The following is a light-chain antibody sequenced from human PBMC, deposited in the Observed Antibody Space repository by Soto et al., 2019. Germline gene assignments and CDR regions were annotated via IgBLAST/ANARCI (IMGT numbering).Light chain of an antibody. V-gene: IGKV1-9*01. CDR2: AAS. CDR3: QQANTFPIT. CDR1: QGIDTY. J-gene: IGKJ5*01. Sequence: IQLTQSPSSLSVSVGDRVTITCRASQGIDTYLAWYQQKPGKAPKLLIYAASSLQGGVPSRFSGSGSGTDFTLTISSLQPEDFATYYCQQANTFPITFGQGTRLEIK.